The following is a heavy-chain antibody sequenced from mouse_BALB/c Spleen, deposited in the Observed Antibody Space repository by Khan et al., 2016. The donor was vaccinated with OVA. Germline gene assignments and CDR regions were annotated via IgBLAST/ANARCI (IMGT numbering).Heavy chain of an antibody. CDR1: GYTFINYW. CDR3: ARRGLRWDFDY. CDR2: INPSTAYT. J-gene: IGHJ2*01. D-gene: IGHD1-1*01. Sequence: QVQLKQSGAELAKPGASVKMSCKASGYTFINYWILWVKQRPGQGLEWIGYINPSTAYTEYNQNFKDKATLTADKSSSTAYKQLSSLTSEDSAVYYCARRGLRWDFDYWGQGTTLTVSS. V-gene: IGHV1-7*01.